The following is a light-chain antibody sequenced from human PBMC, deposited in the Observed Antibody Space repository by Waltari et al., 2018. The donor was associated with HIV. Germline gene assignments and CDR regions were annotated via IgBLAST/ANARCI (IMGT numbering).Light chain of an antibody. CDR3: MQALQLWT. CDR2: LCS. J-gene: IGKJ1*01. CDR1: QSLLHSNGYNY. Sequence: DIVMTQSPLSLPVTPGEPASISCRSSQSLLHSNGYNYLDWYLQKPGQSPQLLFDLCSNRASGVPGMFSSSGASTYFTLKSSRVEAEDVGVYYCMQALQLWTFGQGTKVEIK. V-gene: IGKV2-28*01.